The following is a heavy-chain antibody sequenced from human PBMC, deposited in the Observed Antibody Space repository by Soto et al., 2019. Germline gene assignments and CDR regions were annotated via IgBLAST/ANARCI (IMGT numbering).Heavy chain of an antibody. CDR1: GYTLTELS. J-gene: IGHJ3*02. CDR2: FDPEDGET. CDR3: ATDRDSSSWYPGDAFDI. Sequence: VSCKVSGYTLTELSMHWVRQAPGKGLEWMGGFDPEDGETIYAQKFQGRVTMTEDTSTDTAYMELSSLRSEDTAVYYCATDRDSSSWYPGDAFDIWGQGTMVTVSS. D-gene: IGHD6-13*01. V-gene: IGHV1-24*01.